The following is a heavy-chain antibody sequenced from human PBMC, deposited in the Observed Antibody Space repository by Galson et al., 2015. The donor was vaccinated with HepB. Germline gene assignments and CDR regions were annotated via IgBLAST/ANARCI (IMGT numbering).Heavy chain of an antibody. CDR1: GGTFSSYA. V-gene: IGHV1-69*13. CDR3: ARAAVLRTYFDY. D-gene: IGHD2-15*01. Sequence: SVKVSCKASGGTFSSYAISWVRQAPGQGLEWMGGIIPIFGTANYAQKFQGRVTITADESTSTAYMELSSLRSEDTAVYYCARAAVLRTYFDYWGQGTLVTVSS. CDR2: IIPIFGTA. J-gene: IGHJ4*02.